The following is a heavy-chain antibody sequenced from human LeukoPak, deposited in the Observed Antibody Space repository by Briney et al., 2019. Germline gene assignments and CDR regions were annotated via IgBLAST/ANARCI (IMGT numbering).Heavy chain of an antibody. J-gene: IGHJ4*02. Sequence: PGGSLRLSCSASGFTFSSYAMHWVRQAPGKGLEYVSAISSNGGSTYYADSVKGRFTISRDNSKNTLYLQMSSLRDEDTAVYYCARPSVGGDYYFDYWGQGTLVIVSS. D-gene: IGHD1-26*01. V-gene: IGHV3-64D*06. CDR2: ISSNGGST. CDR3: ARPSVGGDYYFDY. CDR1: GFTFSSYA.